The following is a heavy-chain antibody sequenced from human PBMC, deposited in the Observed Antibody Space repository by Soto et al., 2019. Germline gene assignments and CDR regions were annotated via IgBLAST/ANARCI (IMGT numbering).Heavy chain of an antibody. CDR3: AREHSYGYRVFDY. CDR2: FDPEDGST. Sequence: ASVKVSCKVSGYTLTELSMHWVRQAPGKGLEWMGGFDPEDGSTSYAQKFQGRVTMTRDTSTSTVYMELSSLRSEDTAVYYCAREHSYGYRVFDYWGQGTLVTVSS. J-gene: IGHJ4*02. V-gene: IGHV1-24*01. CDR1: GYTLTELS. D-gene: IGHD5-18*01.